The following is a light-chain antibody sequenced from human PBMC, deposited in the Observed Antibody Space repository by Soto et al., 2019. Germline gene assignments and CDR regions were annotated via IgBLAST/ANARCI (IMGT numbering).Light chain of an antibody. J-gene: IGKJ2*01. V-gene: IGKV1-5*03. CDR1: QSISPW. CDR3: QKYRSRPYT. CDR2: RAS. Sequence: DIQMTQSPSTLSAYVGERVTITCRASQSISPWLAWYQKKPGKAPNLLIYRASNLQTGVPSRFSGSGSGTEFTLTINSLQPDDFATYYCQKYRSRPYTFGQGTKLEIE.